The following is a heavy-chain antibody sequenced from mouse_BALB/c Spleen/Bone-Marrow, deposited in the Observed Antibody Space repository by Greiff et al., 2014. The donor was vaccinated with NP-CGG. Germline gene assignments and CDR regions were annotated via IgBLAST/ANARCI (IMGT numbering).Heavy chain of an antibody. Sequence: DVMLVESGGGLVKPGGSLKLSCEASGFAFSSYDMSWVRQTPVKRLEWVGYISSGGGCTYYPDNVKGRFTISRDSAKNTLYQQMSSLKSEHTAMYYCAREVLRDYFDYWGQGTTLTVSS. CDR3: AREVLRDYFDY. CDR1: GFAFSSYD. J-gene: IGHJ2*01. CDR2: ISSGGGCT. D-gene: IGHD1-1*01. V-gene: IGHV5-12-1*01.